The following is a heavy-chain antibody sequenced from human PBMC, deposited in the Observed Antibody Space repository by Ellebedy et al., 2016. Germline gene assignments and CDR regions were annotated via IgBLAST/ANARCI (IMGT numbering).Heavy chain of an antibody. Sequence: SETLSLTCSVSGGSISSSNYYWGWIRQPPGKGLEWIGSFYYSGSTYFNPSLKSRVTISVDTSKNQFSLRLSSVTAADTAVYHCARALNFGATTFGRVLVQNWFDPWGQGTLVIVSS. CDR3: ARALNFGATTFGRVLVQNWFDP. J-gene: IGHJ5*02. CDR2: FYYSGST. CDR1: GGSISSSNYY. V-gene: IGHV4-39*01. D-gene: IGHD3-3*01.